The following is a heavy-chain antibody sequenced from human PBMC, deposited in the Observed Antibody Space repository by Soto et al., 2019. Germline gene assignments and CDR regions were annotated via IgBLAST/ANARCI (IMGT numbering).Heavy chain of an antibody. CDR1: GDSLSRGSFY. CDR3: ARRFTFRYFQP. Sequence: QVQLQESGPGLVQPSETLSLTCTVSGDSLSRGSFYWSWIRQSPGKGLEWIGHIYDSGTTNYNPSLMGRVTISQDTSMNRFSLTLTSVTAADTAVYYCARRFTFRYFQPWGQGTLVAVSS. V-gene: IGHV4-61*03. J-gene: IGHJ1*01. D-gene: IGHD3-16*01. CDR2: IYDSGTT.